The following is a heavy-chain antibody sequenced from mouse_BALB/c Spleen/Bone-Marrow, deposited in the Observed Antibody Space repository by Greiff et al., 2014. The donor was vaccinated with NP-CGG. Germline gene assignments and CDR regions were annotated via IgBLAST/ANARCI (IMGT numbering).Heavy chain of an antibody. V-gene: IGHV2-9*02. CDR2: IWPGGST. CDR1: GFSLNSFG. CDR3: ARDVSFYYALDS. J-gene: IGHJ4*01. Sequence: VKLEESGPGLVAPSQSLSITCTVSGFSLNSFGVHWVRQPPGKGLEWLGVIWPGGSTNYNSALMSRLSISEDNSKSQVFLKMNSLKTDATAMYYCARDVSFYYALDSWMQGTSVTVSS.